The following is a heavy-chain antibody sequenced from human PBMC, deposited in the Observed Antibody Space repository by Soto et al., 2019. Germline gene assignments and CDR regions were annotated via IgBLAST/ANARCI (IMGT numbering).Heavy chain of an antibody. Sequence: EVQLVESGGGLVKPGGSLRLSCTASGFTFSSYSMNWVRQAPGKGLEWVSSISSSSSYIYYADSVKGLFTISRDNAKNSLYLQMNSLRAEDTAVYYCARGDDYGGAYAFDIWGQGTMVTVSS. CDR1: GFTFSSYS. CDR2: ISSSSSYI. D-gene: IGHD4-17*01. CDR3: ARGDDYGGAYAFDI. J-gene: IGHJ3*02. V-gene: IGHV3-21*01.